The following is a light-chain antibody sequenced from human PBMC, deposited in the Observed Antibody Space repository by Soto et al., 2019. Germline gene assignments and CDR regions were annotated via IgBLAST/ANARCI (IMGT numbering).Light chain of an antibody. CDR1: QSINAW. Sequence: DIHMTQAPSTLSASVGDRVTITFRASQSINAWLAWYQQKPGKAPKLLIYDVSTLASGVPSRFSGSASGTEFTLTISSLQPDDFATYYCQQYNSYPWTFGQGTKVDIK. J-gene: IGKJ1*01. CDR3: QQYNSYPWT. CDR2: DVS. V-gene: IGKV1-5*01.